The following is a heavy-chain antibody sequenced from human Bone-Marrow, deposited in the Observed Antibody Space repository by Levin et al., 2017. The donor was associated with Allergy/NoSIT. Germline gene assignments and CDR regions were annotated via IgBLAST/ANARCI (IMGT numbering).Heavy chain of an antibody. CDR1: GFTFSSYA. J-gene: IGHJ4*02. V-gene: IGHV3-30-3*01. CDR2: ISYDGIHK. CDR3: GRGGVRTDKGGDY. D-gene: IGHD1/OR15-1a*01. Sequence: GGSLRLSCAASGFTFSSYAMHWVRQAPGKGLGWVAIISYDGIHKDYGDSVKGRFTISRDNSKNTVYLQMNSLRAEDTAVYYCGRGGVRTDKGGDYWGQGTLVTVSS.